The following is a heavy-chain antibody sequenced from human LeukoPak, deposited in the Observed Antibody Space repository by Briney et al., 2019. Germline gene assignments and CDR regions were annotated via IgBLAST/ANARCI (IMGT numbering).Heavy chain of an antibody. Sequence: GRSLRLSCAASGFTFSSYGMHWVRQAPGKGLEWVAVISYDGSNKYYADSVKGRFTISRDNSKNTLYLQMNSLRAEDTAVYYCGKDLGSYPILDYWGQGTLVTVSS. CDR1: GFTFSSYG. V-gene: IGHV3-30*18. D-gene: IGHD1-26*01. J-gene: IGHJ4*02. CDR2: ISYDGSNK. CDR3: GKDLGSYPILDY.